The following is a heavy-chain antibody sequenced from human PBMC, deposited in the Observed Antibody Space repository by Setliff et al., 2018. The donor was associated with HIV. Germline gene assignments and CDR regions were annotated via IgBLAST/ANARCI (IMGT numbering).Heavy chain of an antibody. J-gene: IGHJ4*02. D-gene: IGHD3-22*01. CDR3: ARGYYYYDSSGYYPTRDFDY. CDR1: GGTFRSSA. Sequence: ASVKVSCKASGGTFRSSAISWVRQAPGQGLEWMGGIIPNSGNTGYAQKFQGRVTMTRDTSISTAYMELNNLKFEDTAVYYCARGYYYYDSSGYYPTRDFDYWGQGTLVTVSS. V-gene: IGHV1-8*02. CDR2: IIPNSGNT.